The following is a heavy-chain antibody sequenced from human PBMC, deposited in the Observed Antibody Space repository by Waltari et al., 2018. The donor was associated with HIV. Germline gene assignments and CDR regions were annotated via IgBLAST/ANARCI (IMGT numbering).Heavy chain of an antibody. J-gene: IGHJ4*02. CDR2: INHSGST. D-gene: IGHD3-3*01. CDR3: ARKGLRLRYYDFWSGPDCDYFDY. Sequence: QVQLQQWGAGLLKPSETLSLTCAVYGGSFSGYYWSWIRQPPGKGLEWIGEINHSGSTNYNPALKSRVTISVDTSKNQFSLKLSSVTAADTAVYYCARKGLRLRYYDFWSGPDCDYFDYWGQGTLVTVSS. CDR1: GGSFSGYY. V-gene: IGHV4-34*01.